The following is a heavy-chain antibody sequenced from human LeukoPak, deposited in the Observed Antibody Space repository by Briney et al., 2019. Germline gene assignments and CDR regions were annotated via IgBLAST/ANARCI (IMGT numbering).Heavy chain of an antibody. J-gene: IGHJ4*02. CDR1: VYTFTDYS. CDR3: ARDAIAAAGAGA. CDR2: INTNSGDT. D-gene: IGHD6-6*01. V-gene: IGHV1-2*02. Sequence: ASVKVSCKASVYTFTDYSMHCVRQAPGQGLGWMGWINTNSGDTDYAQKFQGRVTMTRDTSISTAYLEVSRLTSDDTAVYFCARDAIAAAGAGAWGQGTLVTVSS.